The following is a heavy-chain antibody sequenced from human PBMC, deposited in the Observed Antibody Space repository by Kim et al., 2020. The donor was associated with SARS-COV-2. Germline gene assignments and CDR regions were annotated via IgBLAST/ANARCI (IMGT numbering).Heavy chain of an antibody. V-gene: IGHV4-30-2*05. D-gene: IGHD3-10*01. Sequence: PSLKSRVTISVDTSKNPFSLKLSSVTAADTAVYYCARALNYYGSGSYYDYWGQGTLVTVSS. CDR3: ARALNYYGSGSYYDY. J-gene: IGHJ4*02.